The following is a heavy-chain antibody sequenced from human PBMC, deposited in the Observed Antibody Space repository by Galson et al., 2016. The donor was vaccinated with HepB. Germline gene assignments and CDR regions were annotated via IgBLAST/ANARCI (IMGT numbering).Heavy chain of an antibody. CDR3: ARATRYFDWRYQYGMDV. Sequence: FLRLSCAASGLSVSSDYMSWVRQALGKGLEWVAVISSGGYTYYAQSVKGRLTISRDNSKNTLYLQMNRLRAEDTAVYYCARATRYFDWRYQYGMDVWGKGTTVTVSS. V-gene: IGHV3-53*01. J-gene: IGHJ6*04. CDR1: GLSVSSDY. D-gene: IGHD3-9*01. CDR2: ISSGGYT.